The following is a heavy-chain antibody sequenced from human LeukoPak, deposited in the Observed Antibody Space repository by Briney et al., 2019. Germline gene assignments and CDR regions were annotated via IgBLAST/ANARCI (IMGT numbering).Heavy chain of an antibody. CDR1: GYTFTSYG. CDR3: ARGPQYGSSDYYYYMDV. D-gene: IGHD6-13*01. V-gene: IGHV1-8*02. Sequence: GASVKVSCKASGYTFTSYGMSWVRQAPGQGREWMGWMNPNSRNTGYAQKFQGRVTMTRNTSISTAYMEVSSLRSDDTALYYCARGPQYGSSDYYYYMDVWGKGTTVTVSS. CDR2: MNPNSRNT. J-gene: IGHJ6*03.